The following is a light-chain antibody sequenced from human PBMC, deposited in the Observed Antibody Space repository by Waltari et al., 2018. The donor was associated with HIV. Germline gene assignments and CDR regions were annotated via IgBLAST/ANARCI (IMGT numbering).Light chain of an antibody. J-gene: IGKJ5*01. V-gene: IGKV1-39*01. CDR2: GAT. Sequence: IKMTQSPSSLSAFVGDRVTITCRASQNISNSLNWYQQKPGKAPEVLIYGATNLQSGVPSRFSGSGSGTDFTLTINSLQPGDFVTYSCQQTYTSPRTFGRGTRLDI. CDR1: QNISNS. CDR3: QQTYTSPRT.